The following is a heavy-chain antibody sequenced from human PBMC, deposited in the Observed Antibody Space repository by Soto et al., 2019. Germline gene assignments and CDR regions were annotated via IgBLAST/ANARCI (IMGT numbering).Heavy chain of an antibody. D-gene: IGHD4-17*01. CDR3: ARARLRAVYAFDF. V-gene: IGHV4-31*03. CDR2: IYYNGNT. Sequence: SETLSLTCTLSGVSITSGAYYWTWVRQHPGKGLEWIGYIYYNGNTYFSPSLKSRLTISIDTSKNQFSLKLSSVTAADTAMYYCARARLRAVYAFDFWGQGTMGTVS. J-gene: IGHJ3*01. CDR1: GVSITSGAYY.